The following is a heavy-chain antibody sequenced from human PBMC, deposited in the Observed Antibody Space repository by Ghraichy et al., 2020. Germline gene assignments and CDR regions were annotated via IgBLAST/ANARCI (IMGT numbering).Heavy chain of an antibody. D-gene: IGHD1-1*01. CDR3: ARLGRVNWNDVFAAPYSYYMDV. J-gene: IGHJ6*03. CDR1: GGSFSGYY. V-gene: IGHV4-34*01. CDR2: INHSGST. Sequence: SETLSLTCAVYGGSFSGYYWSWIRQPPGKGLEWIGEINHSGSTNYNPSLKSRVTISVDTSKNQFSLKLSSVTAADTAVYYCARLGRVNWNDVFAAPYSYYMDVWGKGTTVTVSS.